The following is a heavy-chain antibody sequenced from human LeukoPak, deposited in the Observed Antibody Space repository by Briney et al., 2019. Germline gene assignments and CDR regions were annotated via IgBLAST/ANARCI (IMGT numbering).Heavy chain of an antibody. CDR2: ISGSGGST. V-gene: IGHV3-23*01. CDR3: AKDGVGATSFDY. Sequence: GSLRLSCAASGFTFSSYAMSWVRQAPGKGLEWVSAISGSGGSTYYADSVKGRFTISRDNSKNTLYLQMNSLRAEDTAVYYCAKDGVGATSFDYWGQGTLVTVSS. CDR1: GFTFSSYA. D-gene: IGHD1-26*01. J-gene: IGHJ4*02.